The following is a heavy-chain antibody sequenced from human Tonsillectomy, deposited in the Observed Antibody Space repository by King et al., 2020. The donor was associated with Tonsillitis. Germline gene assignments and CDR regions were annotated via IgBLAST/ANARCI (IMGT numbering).Heavy chain of an antibody. CDR2: ISRSNSYI. CDR3: ARDQYSYGYDS. V-gene: IGHV3-21*01. Sequence: VQLVESGGGLVKPGGSLRLSCAASGFTFSSYRMNWVRQAPGKGLEWVSSISRSNSYIYYADSVKGRFTISRDNAKNSLYLQMNSLRAEDTAVYYCARDQYSYGYDSWGQGTLVTVSS. CDR1: GFTFSSYR. J-gene: IGHJ4*02. D-gene: IGHD5-18*01.